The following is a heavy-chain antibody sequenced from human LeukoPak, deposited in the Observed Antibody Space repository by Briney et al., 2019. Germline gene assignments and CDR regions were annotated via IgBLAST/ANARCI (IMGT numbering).Heavy chain of an antibody. CDR3: ARDDPWGYYDS. J-gene: IGHJ4*02. V-gene: IGHV3-7*01. CDR1: GFTFTNFW. Sequence: GGSLRLSCAASGFTFTNFWMTWIRQAPGKGLEWVANIKQDGSPRNHVDSVKGRFTISGDNAKNSVFLEMNSLRDEDTAVYYCARDDPWGYYDSWGQGTLVTVSS. CDR2: IKQDGSPR. D-gene: IGHD7-27*01.